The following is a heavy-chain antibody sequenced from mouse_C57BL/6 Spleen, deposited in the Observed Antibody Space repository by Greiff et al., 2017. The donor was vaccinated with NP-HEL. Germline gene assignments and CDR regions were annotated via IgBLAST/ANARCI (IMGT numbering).Heavy chain of an antibody. Sequence: QVQLQQSGAELARPGASVKLSCKASGYTFTSYGISWVKQRTGQGLEWIGEIYPRSGNTYYNEKFKGKATLTADKSSSTAYMELRSLTSEDSTVYFCARYGSGSLFAYWGQGTLVTVSA. V-gene: IGHV1-81*01. J-gene: IGHJ3*01. CDR2: IYPRSGNT. CDR3: ARYGSGSLFAY. CDR1: GYTFTSYG. D-gene: IGHD1-1*01.